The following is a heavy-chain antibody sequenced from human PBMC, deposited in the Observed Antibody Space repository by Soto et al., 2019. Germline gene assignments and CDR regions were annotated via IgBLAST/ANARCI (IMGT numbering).Heavy chain of an antibody. CDR2: ISPKSTYR. J-gene: IGHJ4*02. D-gene: IGHD2-21*01. Sequence: GGSLRLSCPPSGFPFSDYYMSWIRQAPGKGLEWLSHISPKSTYRNYADSVKGRFTISRDNTKSSLFLQMNSLGVEDTAVYYCVRGGGGGLFEHWGQGVLVTVSS. CDR3: VRGGGGGLFEH. V-gene: IGHV3-11*06. CDR1: GFPFSDYY.